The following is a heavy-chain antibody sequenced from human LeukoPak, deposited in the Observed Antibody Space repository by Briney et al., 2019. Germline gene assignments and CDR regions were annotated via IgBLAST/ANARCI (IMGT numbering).Heavy chain of an antibody. Sequence: GGSLRLSCAASGFTVSSNYMSWVRQAPGKGLEWVSVIYSGGSTYYADSVKGRFTISRDNSKNTLYLQMNSLSAEDTAVYYCARDSSGYYRYFDLWGRGTLVTVSS. CDR3: ARDSSGYYRYFDL. D-gene: IGHD3-22*01. J-gene: IGHJ2*01. CDR2: IYSGGST. V-gene: IGHV3-53*01. CDR1: GFTVSSNY.